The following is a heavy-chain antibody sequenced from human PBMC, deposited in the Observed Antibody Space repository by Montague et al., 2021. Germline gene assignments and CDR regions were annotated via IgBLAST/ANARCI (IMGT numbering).Heavy chain of an antibody. D-gene: IGHD1-14*01. V-gene: IGHV4-59*01. CDR3: AVTNPYYYYGMDV. CDR2: IYYSRRT. Sequence: SETLSLTCSVSGASISDYYWRWIRQPPGKGLEWIGYIYYSRRTNYNPSLKSRVTISVDMSKNQFSLKLSSVTAADTAFYYCAVTNPYYYYGMDVWGQGTTVTVSS. CDR1: GASISDYY. J-gene: IGHJ6*02.